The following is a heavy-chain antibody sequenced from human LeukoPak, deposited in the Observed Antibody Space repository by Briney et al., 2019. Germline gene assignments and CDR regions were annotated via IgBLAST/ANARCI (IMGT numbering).Heavy chain of an antibody. CDR2: IRYDGSNK. J-gene: IGHJ4*02. Sequence: GGSLRLSCAASGFTFSSYGMHWVRQAPGKGLEWVAFIRYDGSNKYYADSVKGRFTISRDNSKNTLYLQMNSLGAEDTAVYYCAKDLDYGDLDYWGQGPLVTVSS. CDR1: GFTFSSYG. D-gene: IGHD4-17*01. CDR3: AKDLDYGDLDY. V-gene: IGHV3-30*02.